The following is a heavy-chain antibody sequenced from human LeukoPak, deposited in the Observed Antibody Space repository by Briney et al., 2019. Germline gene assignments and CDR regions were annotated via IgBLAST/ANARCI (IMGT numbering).Heavy chain of an antibody. J-gene: IGHJ4*02. Sequence: SETLSLTCTVSGGSISSYYWSWIRQPPGKGLEWIGYIYYSGSTNYNPSLKSRVTISVDTSKNQFSLKLSSVTAADTAVYYCARGTGTPIKFDYWGQGTLVTVSS. CDR3: ARGTGTPIKFDY. V-gene: IGHV4-59*01. CDR2: IYYSGST. D-gene: IGHD1/OR15-1a*01. CDR1: GGSISSYY.